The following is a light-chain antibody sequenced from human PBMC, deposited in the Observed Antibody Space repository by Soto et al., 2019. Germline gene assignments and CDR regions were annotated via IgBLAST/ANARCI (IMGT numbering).Light chain of an antibody. CDR3: QHRRT. CDR2: AAS. CDR1: QSVSDS. Sequence: EVVLTQSPATLSLSPGERATLSCRASQSVSDSFAWYQQKPGQAPRLLIYAASNRAAGIPARFSGSGSETNFTLTISSLEPADFAIYYCQHRRTFGQGTKVDIK. V-gene: IGKV3-11*01. J-gene: IGKJ1*01.